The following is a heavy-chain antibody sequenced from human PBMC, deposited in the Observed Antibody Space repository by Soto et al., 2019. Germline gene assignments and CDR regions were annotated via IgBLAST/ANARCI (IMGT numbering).Heavy chain of an antibody. CDR3: ARDTGYTFGSLNY. CDR2: MNAGVGNT. CDR1: GYTFTDYA. D-gene: IGHD5-18*01. Sequence: HVELVQSGADVKKPGASVTISCKASGYTFTDYALHWVRQAPGQRLEWMGWMNAGVGNTLYSQKFQGRITITRDTSARTDYMELNSLKSEDTAIYYCARDTGYTFGSLNYWGPGTLVTVSS. V-gene: IGHV1-3*01. J-gene: IGHJ4*02.